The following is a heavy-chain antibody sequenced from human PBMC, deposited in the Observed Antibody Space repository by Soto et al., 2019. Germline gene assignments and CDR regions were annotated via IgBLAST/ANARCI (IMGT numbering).Heavy chain of an antibody. Sequence: GGSLRLSCAASGFPFSSYCMNWVRPAPGKGLEWVSSISSSSSYIYYADSVKGRFTISRDNAKNSLYLQMNSLRAEDTAVYYCARAHKMERRGWFDPWGQGTLVTVSS. D-gene: IGHD1-1*01. J-gene: IGHJ5*02. CDR2: ISSSSSYI. CDR3: ARAHKMERRGWFDP. V-gene: IGHV3-21*01. CDR1: GFPFSSYC.